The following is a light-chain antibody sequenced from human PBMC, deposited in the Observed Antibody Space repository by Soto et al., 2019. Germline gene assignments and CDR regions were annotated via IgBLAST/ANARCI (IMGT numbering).Light chain of an antibody. CDR3: QQYNNWWT. CDR1: QSVSSN. V-gene: IGKV3-15*01. J-gene: IGKJ1*01. CDR2: GAF. Sequence: MVMTQSPATLAVSPGERAXLSRRASQSVSSNLAWYQQKPGQAPRLLIHGAFTRATGIPARFSGSGSGTEFTLTISRLQSEDFAVYYCQQYNNWWTFGQGTKVDIK.